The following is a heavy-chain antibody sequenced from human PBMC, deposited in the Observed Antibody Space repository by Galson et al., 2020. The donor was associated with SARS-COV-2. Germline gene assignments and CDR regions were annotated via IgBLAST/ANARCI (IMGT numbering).Heavy chain of an antibody. CDR2: ISASGSFT. J-gene: IGHJ3*02. CDR3: ARLFDI. Sequence: GESLKISCAASGFIFSDYYMSWIRQAPGKGLEWVSYISASGSFTTYPASVKGRFTISRDNARNALFLQMTSLRPEDTAVYYCARLFDIWGQGTLVTVAS. CDR1: GFIFSDYY. V-gene: IGHV3-11*06.